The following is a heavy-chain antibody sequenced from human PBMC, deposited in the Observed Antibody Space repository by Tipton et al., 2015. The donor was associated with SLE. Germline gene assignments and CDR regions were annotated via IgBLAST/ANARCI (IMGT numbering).Heavy chain of an antibody. J-gene: IGHJ3*02. CDR3: ARQVVTMVRGARGAFDI. V-gene: IGHV4-39*01. D-gene: IGHD3-10*01. Sequence: TLSLTCTVSGGSISSSSYYWGWIRQPPGKGLEWIGSIYYRGITDYNPSLKSRVTISVDTSKNQFSLKLSSVTAADTAVYYCARQVVTMVRGARGAFDIWGQGTMVTVSS. CDR1: GGSISSSSYY. CDR2: IYYRGIT.